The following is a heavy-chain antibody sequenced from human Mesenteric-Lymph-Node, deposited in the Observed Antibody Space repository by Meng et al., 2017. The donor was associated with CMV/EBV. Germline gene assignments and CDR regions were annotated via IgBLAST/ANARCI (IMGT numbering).Heavy chain of an antibody. CDR2: MIPNSNNT. D-gene: IGHD2-2*01. CDR1: GYTFATYG. J-gene: IGHJ4*02. CDR3: ARAHRYCSSTSCLYYFDY. V-gene: IGHV1-8*02. Sequence: ASVKVSCKASGYTFATYGINRVRQATGQGLEWRGCMIPNSNNTGDVQKFQGRVTMTRNTSISTAYMELSSLRSEDTAVYYCARAHRYCSSTSCLYYFDYWGQGTLVTVSS.